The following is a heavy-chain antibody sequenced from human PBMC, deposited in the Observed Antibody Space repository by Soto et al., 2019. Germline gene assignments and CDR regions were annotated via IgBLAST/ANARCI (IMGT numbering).Heavy chain of an antibody. CDR1: GGSISSGGYY. D-gene: IGHD3-10*01. CDR3: ARDTGVTHTNAFDI. V-gene: IGHV4-31*03. CDR2: LYNSSSV. Sequence: PSETLSLTCTVSGGSISSGGYYWSWIRQHPGKGLEWIGYLYNSSSVYYNPPLKSRVIISVDTSKNLFSLKLTSATPADTAVYYCARDTGVTHTNAFDIWGQGTVVTVSS. J-gene: IGHJ3*02.